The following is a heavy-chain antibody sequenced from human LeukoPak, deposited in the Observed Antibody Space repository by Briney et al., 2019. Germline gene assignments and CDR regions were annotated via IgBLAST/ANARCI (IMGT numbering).Heavy chain of an antibody. CDR3: ARGLDSSSWYGAFDI. CDR1: GGSISSYY. J-gene: IGHJ3*02. Sequence: NTSETLSLTCTVSGGSISSYYWSWIRQPPGKGLEWIGYIYYSGSTYYNPSLKSRVTISVDTSKNQFSLKLSSVTAADTAVYYCARGLDSSSWYGAFDIWGQGTMVTVSS. CDR2: IYYSGST. D-gene: IGHD6-13*01. V-gene: IGHV4-30-4*08.